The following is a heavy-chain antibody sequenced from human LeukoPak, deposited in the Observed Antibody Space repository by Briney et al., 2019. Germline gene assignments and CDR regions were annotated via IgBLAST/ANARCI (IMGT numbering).Heavy chain of an antibody. CDR1: GGSISTSSYY. Sequence: SETLSLTCTVSGGSISTSSYYRGWIRQPPGKGLEWIGSIYYSGSTYYNPSLKSRVTISVDTSKNQFSLKLSSVAAADTAVYYCHSSSWYQHAFDIWGQGTMVTVSS. CDR3: HSSSWYQHAFDI. D-gene: IGHD6-13*01. CDR2: IYYSGST. J-gene: IGHJ3*02. V-gene: IGHV4-39*01.